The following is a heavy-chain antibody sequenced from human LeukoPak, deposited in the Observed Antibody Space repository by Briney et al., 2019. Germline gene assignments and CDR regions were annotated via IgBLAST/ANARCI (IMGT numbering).Heavy chain of an antibody. V-gene: IGHV4-59*01. CDR2: IYYSGST. Sequence: PSETLSLTCTVSGGSISSYYWSWIRQPPGKGLERIGYIYYSGSTNYNPSLKSRVTISVDTSKNQFSLKLSSVTAADTAVYYCAILRYCSSTSCYFDWYFDLWGRGTLVTVSS. CDR1: GGSISSYY. J-gene: IGHJ2*01. CDR3: AILRYCSSTSCYFDWYFDL. D-gene: IGHD2-2*01.